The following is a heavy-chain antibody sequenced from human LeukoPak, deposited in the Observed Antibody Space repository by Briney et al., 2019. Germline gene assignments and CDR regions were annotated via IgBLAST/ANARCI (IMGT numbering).Heavy chain of an antibody. CDR2: ISSSSSYI. D-gene: IGHD4-17*01. J-gene: IGHJ4*02. Sequence: GSLRLSCAASGFTFSSYSMNWVRQAPGKGLEWVSSISSSSSYIYYADSVKGRFTISRDNAKNSLYLQMNSLRAEDTAVYYCARDLGGDYGADGWGQGTLVTVST. CDR3: ARDLGGDYGADG. CDR1: GFTFSSYS. V-gene: IGHV3-21*01.